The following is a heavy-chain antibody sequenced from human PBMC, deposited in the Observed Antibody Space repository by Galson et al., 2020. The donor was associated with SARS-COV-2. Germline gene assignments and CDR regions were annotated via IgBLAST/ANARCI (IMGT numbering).Heavy chain of an antibody. CDR2: INTANGNT. CDR1: GYTFSRYA. J-gene: IGHJ6*02. D-gene: IGHD4-4*01. Sequence: GESLKISCKASGYTFSRYAMHWVRRGPGERLEWMGWINTANGNTKYSENLQGRVTFIRDSSATTVYMELSSLRSKDTAVYYCARDSNAVNVDTTMLYFRGIDVWGQGTAVTVSS. V-gene: IGHV1-3*04. CDR3: ARDSNAVNVDTTMLYFRGIDV.